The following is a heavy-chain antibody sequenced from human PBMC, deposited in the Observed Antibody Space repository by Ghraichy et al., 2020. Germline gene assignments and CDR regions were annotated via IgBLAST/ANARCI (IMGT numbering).Heavy chain of an antibody. CDR3: AGSTTGTAHAFDI. Sequence: SETLSLTCTVSGGSISSYYWSWIRQPPGKGLEWIGYIYYSGSTNYNPSLKSRVTISVDTSKNQFSLKLSSVTAADTAVYYCAGSTTGTAHAFDIWGQGTMVTVSS. V-gene: IGHV4-59*01. D-gene: IGHD1-1*01. J-gene: IGHJ3*02. CDR2: IYYSGST. CDR1: GGSISSYY.